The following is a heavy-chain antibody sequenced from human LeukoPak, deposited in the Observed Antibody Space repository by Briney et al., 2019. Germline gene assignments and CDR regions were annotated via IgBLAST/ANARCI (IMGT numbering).Heavy chain of an antibody. D-gene: IGHD5-12*01. Sequence: GVSLRLSCAASGFTFSSYGMHWVRQAPGKGLEWVAVIWYDGSNKYYADSVKGRFTISRDNSKNTLYLQMNSLRAEDTAVYYCARDRRGYSGYIHYYGMDVWGKGTTVTVSS. J-gene: IGHJ6*04. CDR2: IWYDGSNK. CDR3: ARDRRGYSGYIHYYGMDV. CDR1: GFTFSSYG. V-gene: IGHV3-33*01.